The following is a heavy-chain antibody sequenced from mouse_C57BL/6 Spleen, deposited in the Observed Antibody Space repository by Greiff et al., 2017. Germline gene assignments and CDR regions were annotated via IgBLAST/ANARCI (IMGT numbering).Heavy chain of an antibody. D-gene: IGHD2-3*01. J-gene: IGHJ2*01. Sequence: EVQLQESGGGLVKPGGSLKISCAASGFTFSSYAMSWVRQTPEKRLEWIATISDGGSYTYYPDNVKGRFTLARDNTNNNLYLQMSNLKSEDTAMYYCARDPDGYFFDCWGQGTTLTVSS. CDR3: ARDPDGYFFDC. CDR2: ISDGGSYT. V-gene: IGHV5-4*01. CDR1: GFTFSSYA.